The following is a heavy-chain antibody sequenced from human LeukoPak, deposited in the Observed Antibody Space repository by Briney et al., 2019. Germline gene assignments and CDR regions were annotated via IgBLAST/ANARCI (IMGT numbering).Heavy chain of an antibody. CDR1: GGSVNSYY. CDR3: ARHDDHYDSDDAFDI. CDR2: IYYSGST. D-gene: IGHD3-22*01. Sequence: SETLSLTCTVSGGSVNSYYWSWIRQPPGKGLEWIGNIYYSGSTRYNPSLKSRVTISVDTSKSQFSLKLSSVTAADTAVYYCARHDDHYDSDDAFDIWGQGTMVIVSS. J-gene: IGHJ3*02. V-gene: IGHV4-59*08.